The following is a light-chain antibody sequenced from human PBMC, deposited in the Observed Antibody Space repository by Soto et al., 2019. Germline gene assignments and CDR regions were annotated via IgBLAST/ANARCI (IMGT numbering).Light chain of an antibody. J-gene: IGLJ1*01. V-gene: IGLV2-14*01. CDR3: LSFTTSSTLV. CDR1: RSDVGSFDS. Sequence: QSALTQPASVSGYPGQPITISCTGTRSDVGSFDSVAWYQHTPGKAPKLMIYDVSNRPSGVSSRFSGSKSGTKASMSISGLQTEDEANYYFLSFTTSSTLVFGTWTKLTV. CDR2: DVS.